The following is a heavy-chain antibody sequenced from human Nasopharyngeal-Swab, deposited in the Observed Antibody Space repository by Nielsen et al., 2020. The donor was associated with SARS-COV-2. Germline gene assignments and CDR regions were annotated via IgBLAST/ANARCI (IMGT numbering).Heavy chain of an antibody. Sequence: SVKVSCKASGGTFSSYAISWVRQAPGQGLEWMGGIIPIFGTANYAQKFQGRVTITADESTSTAYMELSSLRSEDTAVYYCAREKTGSGWSSEFDYWGQGTLVTVSS. CDR2: IIPIFGTA. J-gene: IGHJ4*02. CDR1: GGTFSSYA. D-gene: IGHD6-19*01. CDR3: AREKTGSGWSSEFDY. V-gene: IGHV1-69*13.